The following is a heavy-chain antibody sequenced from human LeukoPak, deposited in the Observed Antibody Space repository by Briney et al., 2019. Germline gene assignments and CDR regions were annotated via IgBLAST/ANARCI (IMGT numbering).Heavy chain of an antibody. D-gene: IGHD1-14*01. CDR3: AKGNQRAYDAFDI. CDR2: ISGGGGDT. Sequence: GGSLRLSCAASGFIFSSSAMSWVRQAPGKGLEWVSTISGGGGDTDYADSVKGRFTIYRENCKKTLHVQMKRLRAEDTAVYYCAKGNQRAYDAFDIWGQGTMVTVSS. J-gene: IGHJ3*02. V-gene: IGHV3-23*01. CDR1: GFIFSSSA.